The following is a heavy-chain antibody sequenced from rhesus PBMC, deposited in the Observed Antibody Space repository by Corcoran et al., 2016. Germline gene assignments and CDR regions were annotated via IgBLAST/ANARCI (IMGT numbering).Heavy chain of an antibody. V-gene: IGHV4S5*01. CDR1: GGAISGPN. J-gene: IGHJ3*01. CDR3: ARAAPGVDHAFDV. Sequence: QVQLQESGPGLVKPSETLSLTCAISGGAISGPNWNWRGQPTGQGLGWIGYIGGSSGKTNSNSSLKTRVTISTDTSKSHFSLNLISVTAADPAVYSCARAAPGVDHAFDVWGQGLRVTVSS. CDR2: IGGSSGKT. D-gene: IGHD3-34*01.